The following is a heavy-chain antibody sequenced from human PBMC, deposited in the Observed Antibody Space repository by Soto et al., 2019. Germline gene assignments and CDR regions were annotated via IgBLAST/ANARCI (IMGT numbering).Heavy chain of an antibody. D-gene: IGHD1-1*01. J-gene: IGHJ4*02. CDR3: ARDRSNSPEYFDY. V-gene: IGHV4-30-4*01. Sequence: SETLSLTCTVSGGSISSDEYYWSWIRQPPGEGLEWIGYIYYSGSTSYNPSLKSRLTISIDTSKNQFSLTLTSVSAADTAVYYWARDRSNSPEYFDYWGQGTLVAVSS. CDR2: IYYSGST. CDR1: GGSISSDEYY.